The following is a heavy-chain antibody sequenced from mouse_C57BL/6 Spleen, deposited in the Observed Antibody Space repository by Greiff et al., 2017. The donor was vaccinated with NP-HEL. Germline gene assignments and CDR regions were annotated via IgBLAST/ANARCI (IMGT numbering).Heavy chain of an antibody. CDR3: ASLIYYSYDDYAMDY. CDR2: ISYDGSN. CDR1: GYSITSGYY. Sequence: EVKLMESGPGLVKPSQSLSLTCSVTGYSITSGYYWNWIRQFPGNKLEWMGYISYDGSNNYNPSLKNRISITRDTSKNQFFLKLNSVTTEDTATYYCASLIYYSYDDYAMDYWGQGTSVTVSS. V-gene: IGHV3-6*01. J-gene: IGHJ4*01. D-gene: IGHD2-12*01.